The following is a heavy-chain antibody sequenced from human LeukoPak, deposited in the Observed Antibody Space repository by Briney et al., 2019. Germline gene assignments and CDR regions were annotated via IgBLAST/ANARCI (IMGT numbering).Heavy chain of an antibody. J-gene: IGHJ4*02. Sequence: SETLSLTCAVYGGSFSGYYRSWIRQPPGKGLEWIGEINHSGSTNYNPSLKSRVTISVDTSKNQFSLKLSSVTAADTAVYYCAREWKYSSYEDYWGQGTLVTVSS. V-gene: IGHV4-34*01. CDR1: GGSFSGYY. CDR2: INHSGST. D-gene: IGHD6-6*01. CDR3: AREWKYSSYEDY.